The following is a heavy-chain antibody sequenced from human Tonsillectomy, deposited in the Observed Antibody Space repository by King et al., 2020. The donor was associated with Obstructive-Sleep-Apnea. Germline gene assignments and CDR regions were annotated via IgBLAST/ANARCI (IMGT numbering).Heavy chain of an antibody. CDR2: INKDGGEK. Sequence: VQLVESGGGLVQRGGSVRLSCSASGSTFSNYWMSWVRQAPGKGLEWAANINKDGGEKYYVDSVNGRFIISRCNAKNSLYLQMNSMRAEDTAVYYCSRASALVVVADTYYYYGMDVWGQGTTVTVSS. D-gene: IGHD2-15*01. CDR3: SRASALVVVADTYYYYGMDV. V-gene: IGHV3-7*03. CDR1: GSTFSNYW. J-gene: IGHJ6*02.